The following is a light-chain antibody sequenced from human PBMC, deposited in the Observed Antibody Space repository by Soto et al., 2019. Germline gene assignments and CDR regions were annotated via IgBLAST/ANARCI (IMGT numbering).Light chain of an antibody. V-gene: IGLV3-21*02. J-gene: IGLJ2*01. CDR2: DDS. CDR1: NLGRSS. CDR3: LVWDHNSDFVV. Sequence: SYEPTQPPSVSVAPGLTARITCGGHNLGRSSVQWFQQKPGQAPVLVVYDDSDRPPGIPERFSGSNSGDTAALTVNRVEAGDEADYFCLVWDHNSDFVVFGGGTKLTVL.